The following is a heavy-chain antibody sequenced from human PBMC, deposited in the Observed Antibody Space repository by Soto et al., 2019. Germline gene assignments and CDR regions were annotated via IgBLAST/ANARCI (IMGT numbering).Heavy chain of an antibody. V-gene: IGHV1-3*01. CDR3: AKSGSLDY. CDR1: GYTFISYP. CDR2: INPANGDT. Sequence: ASVKVSCKASGYTFISYPIHWVRQAPGQSLECMGWINPANGDTRYSQKFQGRVTITRDTSATTAYMDLNSLIPDDTAIYYCAKSGSLDYWGQGTPVTFS. D-gene: IGHD1-26*01. J-gene: IGHJ4*02.